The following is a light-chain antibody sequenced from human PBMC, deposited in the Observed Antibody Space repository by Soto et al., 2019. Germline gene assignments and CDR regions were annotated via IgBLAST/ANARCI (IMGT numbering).Light chain of an antibody. CDR3: SSYSGSSTLVV. J-gene: IGLJ2*01. Sequence: QSALTQPASVSGSPGQPIAISCTGTSSDVGGYNFVSWYQQHPGKAPKLMIYDVSNRPSGVSNRFSGSKSGNTASLTISGLQAEDEADYYCSSYSGSSTLVVFGGGTKLTVL. V-gene: IGLV2-14*03. CDR2: DVS. CDR1: SSDVGGYNF.